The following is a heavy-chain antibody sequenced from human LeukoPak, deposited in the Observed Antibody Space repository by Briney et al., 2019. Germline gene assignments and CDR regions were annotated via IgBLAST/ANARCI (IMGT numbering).Heavy chain of an antibody. V-gene: IGHV3-9*01. J-gene: IGHJ6*02. CDR2: ISWNSGSI. Sequence: PGGSLRLSCAASGFTFDDYAMHWVRQTPGKGLEWVSGISWNSGSIGYADSVKGRFTISRDNAKNSLYLQMNSLRAEDTALYYCAKDIGCSGGSCLTPYGMDVWGQGTTVTVSS. CDR1: GFTFDDYA. CDR3: AKDIGCSGGSCLTPYGMDV. D-gene: IGHD2-15*01.